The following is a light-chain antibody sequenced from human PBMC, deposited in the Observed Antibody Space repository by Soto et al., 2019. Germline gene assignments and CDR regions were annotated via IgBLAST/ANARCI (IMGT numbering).Light chain of an antibody. CDR2: DTS. CDR3: LLSYSGAPVV. CDR1: TGAVTSGHY. Sequence: QAVVTQEPSLTVSPGGTVTLTCGSSTGAVTSGHYPYWFQQKPGQAPRTLIYDTSNKHSWTPARFSGSLLGGKAALTLSGAQPEYEAEYSCLLSYSGAPVVFGGGTKLTVL. V-gene: IGLV7-46*01. J-gene: IGLJ2*01.